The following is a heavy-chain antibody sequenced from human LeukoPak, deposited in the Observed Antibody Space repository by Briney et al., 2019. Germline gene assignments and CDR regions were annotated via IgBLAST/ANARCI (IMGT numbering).Heavy chain of an antibody. D-gene: IGHD3-10*01. CDR3: ATYAGSYSKYFQH. J-gene: IGHJ1*01. Sequence: GEPLKISCKGSEYSFTNYWIGWVRQMPGKGLKWMVIIYPGDSDTRYSPSFQGQVTISADKSISTAYLQWSSLKASDTAMYFCATYAGSYSKYFQHWGQGTLVTVSS. V-gene: IGHV5-51*01. CDR1: EYSFTNYW. CDR2: IYPGDSDT.